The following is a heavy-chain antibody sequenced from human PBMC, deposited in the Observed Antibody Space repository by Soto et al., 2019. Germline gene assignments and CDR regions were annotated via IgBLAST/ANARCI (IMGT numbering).Heavy chain of an antibody. D-gene: IGHD2-2*01. V-gene: IGHV1-69*13. J-gene: IGHJ6*02. CDR2: IIPISGTA. Sequence: GASVKVSCKASGGTFSSYAISWVRQAPGQGLEWMGGIIPISGTANYAQKFHGRVTITADESTSTAYMDLSSLRSEDTAVYYCARSQGSSTSLEIYDYYYYGMDVWGQGTTVTVSS. CDR3: ARSQGSSTSLEIYDYYYYGMDV. CDR1: GGTFSSYA.